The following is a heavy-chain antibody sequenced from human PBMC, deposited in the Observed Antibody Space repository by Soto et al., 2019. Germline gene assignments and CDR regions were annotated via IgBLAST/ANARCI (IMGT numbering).Heavy chain of an antibody. J-gene: IGHJ4*02. V-gene: IGHV4-34*01. CDR2: INPSGST. D-gene: IGHD4-17*01. CDR3: ARGRDGGAAN. CDR1: GGSLSGYY. Sequence: QVHLQQCGAGLLKPSETLSLTCAIYGGSLSGYYWSWIRQPPGKGLEWIGEINPSGSTNYTPSLKSRVTMSGDTPKNQFSLKLISVTAADTAVYYCARGRDGGAANWGQGTLVTVSS.